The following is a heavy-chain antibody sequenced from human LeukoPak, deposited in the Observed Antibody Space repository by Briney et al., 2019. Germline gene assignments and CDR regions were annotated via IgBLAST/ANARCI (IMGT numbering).Heavy chain of an antibody. CDR3: ATSGGN. Sequence: SGTLSLTCAVSGGSISSRNWWSWVRQPPGKGLEWIGEIYQSGRTNYKPSLKSRVTMSRDQSRNQFYLNMNSVGAADTAVYYCATSGGNWGQGTLVTVSS. J-gene: IGHJ4*02. CDR1: GGSISSRNW. V-gene: IGHV4-4*02. CDR2: IYQSGRT. D-gene: IGHD3-10*01.